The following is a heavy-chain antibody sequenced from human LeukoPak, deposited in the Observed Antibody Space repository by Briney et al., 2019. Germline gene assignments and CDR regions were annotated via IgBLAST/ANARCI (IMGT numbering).Heavy chain of an antibody. V-gene: IGHV3-7*01. CDR1: GFTFSNSW. Sequence: PGGSLRLSCAGSGFTFSNSWMGSVRQAPGKGLEWVANVQHIGGGTYYVDSVKGRFTISRDNAKNSVYLQMNSLGADDTAVYYCATYSILNAREFRYWGQGTLVTVTS. CDR3: ATYSILNAREFRY. D-gene: IGHD4-11*01. CDR2: VQHIGGGT. J-gene: IGHJ1*01.